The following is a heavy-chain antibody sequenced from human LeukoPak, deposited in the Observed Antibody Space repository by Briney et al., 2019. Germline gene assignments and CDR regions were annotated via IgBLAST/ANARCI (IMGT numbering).Heavy chain of an antibody. CDR3: ARLSNWGSH. CDR2: IYYSGST. Sequence: PSETLSLTCTVSGGSISSSSYYWCWIRQPPGKGLEWIGSIYYSGSTYYNPSLKSRVTISVDTSKNQFSLKLSSVTAADTAVYYCARLSNWGSHWGQGTLVTVSS. CDR1: GGSISSSSYY. J-gene: IGHJ4*02. D-gene: IGHD7-27*01. V-gene: IGHV4-39*01.